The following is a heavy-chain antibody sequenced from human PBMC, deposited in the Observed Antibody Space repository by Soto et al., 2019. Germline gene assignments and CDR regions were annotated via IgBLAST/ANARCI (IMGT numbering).Heavy chain of an antibody. V-gene: IGHV3-9*01. CDR1: GFTFDAYA. J-gene: IGHJ4*02. D-gene: IGHD5-12*01. Sequence: EVQLVESGGGLVQPGRSLRLSCAASGFTFDAYAMHWVRQAPGKDLEWVSGISWNSGDIGYADSVKGRFTISRDNAKTSLYLQMNSLRAEDTALYYCAKLDDYIFDYWGQGTLVTVSS. CDR2: ISWNSGDI. CDR3: AKLDDYIFDY.